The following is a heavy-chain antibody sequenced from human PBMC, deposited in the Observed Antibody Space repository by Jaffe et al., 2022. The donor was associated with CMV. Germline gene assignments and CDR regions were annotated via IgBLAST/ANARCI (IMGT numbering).Heavy chain of an antibody. CDR3: ARRTIFGVGYYYYMDV. V-gene: IGHV4-39*01. CDR1: GGSISSSSYY. J-gene: IGHJ6*03. D-gene: IGHD3-3*01. Sequence: QLQLQESGPGLVKPSETLSLTCTVSGGSISSSSYYWGWIRQPPGKGLEWIGSIYYSGSTYYNPSLKSRVTISVDTSKNQFSLKLSSVTAADTAVYYCARRTIFGVGYYYYMDVWGKGTTVTVSS. CDR2: IYYSGST.